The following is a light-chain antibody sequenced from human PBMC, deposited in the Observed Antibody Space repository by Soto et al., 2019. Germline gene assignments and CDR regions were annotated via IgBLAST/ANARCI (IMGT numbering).Light chain of an antibody. CDR2: GAS. Sequence: EIVMTQSPATLSVSPGERATLYCRASQSVSSNLAWYQQKPGQAPRLLIFGASSRATGIPDRFRGSGSGTGFTLTISRLEPEDFAVYYCQQYGGSPRTFGQGTKVDIK. CDR1: QSVSSN. CDR3: QQYGGSPRT. V-gene: IGKV3-20*01. J-gene: IGKJ1*01.